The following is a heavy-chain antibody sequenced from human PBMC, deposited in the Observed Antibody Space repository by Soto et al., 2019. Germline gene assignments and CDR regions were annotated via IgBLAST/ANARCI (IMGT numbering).Heavy chain of an antibody. CDR3: ARAASIVGAYYYYGMDV. D-gene: IGHD1-26*01. CDR1: GYTFTSYD. CDR2: MNPNSGNT. J-gene: IGHJ6*02. Sequence: VASVKVSCKASGYTFTSYDINWVRQATGQGLEWMGWMNPNSGNTGYAQKFQGRVTMTRNTSISTAYMELSSLRSEDTAVYYCARAASIVGAYYYYGMDVWGQGTTVTVSS. V-gene: IGHV1-8*01.